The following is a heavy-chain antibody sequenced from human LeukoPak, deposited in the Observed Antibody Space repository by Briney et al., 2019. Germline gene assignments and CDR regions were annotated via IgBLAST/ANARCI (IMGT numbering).Heavy chain of an antibody. Sequence: GGTLRLSCAASGFTFSSYGMSWVRQAPGKGLEWVSAISGSGGSTYYADSVKGRFTISRGNSKNTLYLQMNSLRAEDTAVYYCAKSAMVRGVMGMGFDPWGQGTLVTVSS. J-gene: IGHJ5*02. CDR2: ISGSGGST. D-gene: IGHD3-10*01. V-gene: IGHV3-23*01. CDR1: GFTFSSYG. CDR3: AKSAMVRGVMGMGFDP.